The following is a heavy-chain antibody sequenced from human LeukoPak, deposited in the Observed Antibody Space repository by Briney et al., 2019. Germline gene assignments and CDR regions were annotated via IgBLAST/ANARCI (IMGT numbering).Heavy chain of an antibody. J-gene: IGHJ6*03. Sequence: ASVKVSCKASRYTFTSYDINWVRQATGQGLEWMGWMDPNSGNTGYAQKFQGRVTITRNTSISTAYMELSSLTSEDTAVYYCARAPTWTGNYYYMDVWGKGTTVTVSS. V-gene: IGHV1-8*03. CDR2: MDPNSGNT. D-gene: IGHD3-16*01. CDR3: ARAPTWTGNYYYMDV. CDR1: RYTFTSYD.